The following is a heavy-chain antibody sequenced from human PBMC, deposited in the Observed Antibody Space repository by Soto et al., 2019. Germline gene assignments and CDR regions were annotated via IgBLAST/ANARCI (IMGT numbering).Heavy chain of an antibody. V-gene: IGHV1-3*01. D-gene: IGHD2-2*01. CDR1: GYSFSSLG. Sequence: QVQLVQSGAEVKKPGASVKVSCKASGYSFSSLGMHWVRQAPGQRLEWMGWIHGGNGNTKYSQKYQGRVTMTRDTYASTAYMELSSLTSDDTAVYYCTNSYCGSMSCLGNYWGLGSLVTVPS. CDR2: IHGGNGNT. J-gene: IGHJ4*02. CDR3: TNSYCGSMSCLGNY.